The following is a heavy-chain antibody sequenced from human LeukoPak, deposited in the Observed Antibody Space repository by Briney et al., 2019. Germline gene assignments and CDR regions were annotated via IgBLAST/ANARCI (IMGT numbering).Heavy chain of an antibody. D-gene: IGHD2-2*01. Sequence: GRSLRLSCAASGFTFSSYGMHWVRQAPGKGLEWVADISYDGSNKYYADSVKGRFTISRDNSKNSLYLQMNSLRAEDTAVYCCARRYCSSTDCLFDYWGQGTLVTVSS. CDR3: ARRYCSSTDCLFDY. V-gene: IGHV3-30*03. J-gene: IGHJ4*02. CDR2: ISYDGSNK. CDR1: GFTFSSYG.